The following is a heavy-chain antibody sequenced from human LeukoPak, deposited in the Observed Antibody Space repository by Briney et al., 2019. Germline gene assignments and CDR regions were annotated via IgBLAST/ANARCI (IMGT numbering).Heavy chain of an antibody. J-gene: IGHJ4*02. CDR3: AREGVAAAGKLDY. V-gene: IGHV4-59*01. CDR1: GGSIGSYY. D-gene: IGHD6-13*01. Sequence: SETLSLTCSVSGGSIGSYYWSWIRQPPGKGLEWIGYIYYSGSTNYNPSLKSRVTISLDTSKNQFSMNLISVTAADTAVYYCAREGVAAAGKLDYWGQGTLVTFSS. CDR2: IYYSGST.